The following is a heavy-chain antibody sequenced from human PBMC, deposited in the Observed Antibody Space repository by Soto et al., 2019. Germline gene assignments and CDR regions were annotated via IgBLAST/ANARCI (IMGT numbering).Heavy chain of an antibody. J-gene: IGHJ4*02. Sequence: GGSLRLSCAASGFTFSSDGMHWVRQAPGKGLEWVAVISYDGSNKYYADSVKGRFTISRDNSKNTLYLQMNSLRAEDTAVYYCANGPGYCSSTSCYVNYFDYWGQGTLVTVSS. V-gene: IGHV3-30*18. CDR1: GFTFSSDG. CDR3: ANGPGYCSSTSCYVNYFDY. D-gene: IGHD2-2*01. CDR2: ISYDGSNK.